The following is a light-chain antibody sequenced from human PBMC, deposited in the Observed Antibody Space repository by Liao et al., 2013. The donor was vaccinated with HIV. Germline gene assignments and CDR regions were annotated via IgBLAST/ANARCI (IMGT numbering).Light chain of an antibody. V-gene: IGLV3-21*01. J-gene: IGLJ2*01. CDR2: YDS. CDR1: NIGSKS. CDR3: QVWDRSSDVRV. Sequence: SSVLTQPPSVSLAPGKTARITCGGNNIGSKSVHWYQQKPGQAPLLVIYYDSGRPSGIPERFSGSNSGSTATLTISRVEAGDEADYYCQVWDRSSDVRVFGGGTKLTVL.